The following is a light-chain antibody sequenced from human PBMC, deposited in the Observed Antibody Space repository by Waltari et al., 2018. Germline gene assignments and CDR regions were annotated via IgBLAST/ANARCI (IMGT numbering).Light chain of an antibody. CDR2: GAS. CDR3: QQYASPPIT. Sequence: EIVLTQSPGTLSLSPGERATLSCRASQTVAKNYVAWYHQKPGQAPRLLIYGASSRAHGVPDRISGSGSGTDFTLTISRLEPEDFAVYHCQQYASPPITFGQGTRLEIK. J-gene: IGKJ5*01. CDR1: QTVAKNY. V-gene: IGKV3-20*01.